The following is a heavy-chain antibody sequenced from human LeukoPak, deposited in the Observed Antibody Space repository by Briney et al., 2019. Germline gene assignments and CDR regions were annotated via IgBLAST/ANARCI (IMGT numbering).Heavy chain of an antibody. V-gene: IGHV3-23*01. J-gene: IGHJ6*03. CDR1: GFTFSTYG. CDR3: AITRFNDYGDYAGDYYYMDV. D-gene: IGHD4-17*01. CDR2: ISGSAFGT. Sequence: PGGSLRLSCAASGFTFSTYGMSWVRQAPGKGLEWVSAISGSAFGTYYADSVKGRFTISRDNSKSTLYLQMSSLRAEDTAVYYCAITRFNDYGDYAGDYYYMDVWGKGTTVTVSS.